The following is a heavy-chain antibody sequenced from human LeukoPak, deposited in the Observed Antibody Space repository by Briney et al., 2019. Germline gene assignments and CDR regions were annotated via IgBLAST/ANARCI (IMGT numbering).Heavy chain of an antibody. CDR1: GFTFSSYA. CDR2: ISSNGGST. CDR3: ARDQGGKDFDY. D-gene: IGHD4-23*01. V-gene: IGHV3-64*01. J-gene: IGHJ4*02. Sequence: GGSLRLSCAASGFTFSSYAMHWVRQAPGKGLEYVSAISSNGGSTYYANSVKGRFTISRDNAKNSLYLQMNSLRAEDTAVYYCARDQGGKDFDYWGQGTLVTVSS.